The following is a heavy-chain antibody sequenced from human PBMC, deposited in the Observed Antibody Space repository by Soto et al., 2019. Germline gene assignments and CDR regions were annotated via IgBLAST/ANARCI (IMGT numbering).Heavy chain of an antibody. Sequence: EVQLVESGGGLVQPGGSLRLSCAASGFTFSSYSMNWVSQAPGKGLEWVSYISSSSSTIYYADSVKGRFTISRDNAKNSLYLQMNIMRAEDKAVYYCATSALKNGYSSGWYNYYYYMDVWGKGTTVTVSS. CDR1: GFTFSSYS. J-gene: IGHJ6*03. CDR3: ATSALKNGYSSGWYNYYYYMDV. V-gene: IGHV3-48*01. D-gene: IGHD6-19*01. CDR2: ISSSSSTI.